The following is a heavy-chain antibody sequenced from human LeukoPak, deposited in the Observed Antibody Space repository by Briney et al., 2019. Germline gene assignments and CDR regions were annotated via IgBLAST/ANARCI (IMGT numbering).Heavy chain of an antibody. J-gene: IGHJ4*02. V-gene: IGHV3-23*01. CDR1: GFTFSSYA. CDR2: ISGSGGST. CDR3: ALPERYSGSYYGPNDY. Sequence: GGSLRLSCAASGFTFSSYATSWVRQAPGEGLEWVSAISGSGGSTYYADSVKGRFTISRDNSKNTLYLQMNSLRAEDTAVYYCALPERYSGSYYGPNDYWGQGTLVTVSS. D-gene: IGHD1-26*01.